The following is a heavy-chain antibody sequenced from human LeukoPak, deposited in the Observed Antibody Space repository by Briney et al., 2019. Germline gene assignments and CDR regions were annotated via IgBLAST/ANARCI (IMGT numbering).Heavy chain of an antibody. CDR2: INHSGST. J-gene: IGHJ6*02. CDR1: GGSISGYY. V-gene: IGHV4-34*01. D-gene: IGHD3-9*01. CDR3: ARQTPVRVNILTGYESPYGMDV. Sequence: KPSETLSLTCTVSGGSISGYYWSWIRQPPGKGLEWIGEINHSGSTNYNPSLKSRVTISVDTSKNQFSLKLSSVTAADTAVYYCARQTPVRVNILTGYESPYGMDVWGQGTTVTVSS.